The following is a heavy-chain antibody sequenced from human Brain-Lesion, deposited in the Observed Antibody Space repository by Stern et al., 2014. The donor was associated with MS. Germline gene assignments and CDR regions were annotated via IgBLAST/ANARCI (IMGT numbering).Heavy chain of an antibody. D-gene: IGHD1-14*01. V-gene: IGHV3-9*01. CDR2: ISWNSGTI. J-gene: IGHJ4*02. CDR1: GFTFDDYA. CDR3: ARDITGSSAYFAY. Sequence: VQLVQSGGDLVQPGWSLRLSCAAFGFTFDDYAMHWVRQAPGKGLEWVAGISWNSGTIGYADSVKGRFTTSRDNAYSSLYLQMNSLRPEDTALYYCARDITGSSAYFAYWGQGTLVTVSS.